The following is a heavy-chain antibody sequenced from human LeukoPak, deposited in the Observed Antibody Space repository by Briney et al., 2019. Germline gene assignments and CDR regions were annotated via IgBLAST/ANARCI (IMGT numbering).Heavy chain of an antibody. CDR3: TRQAGYCSGGSCVNWFDP. Sequence: PGGSLRLSCAASGFTFSGSAMHWVRQASGKGLEWVGRIRSKANSYATAYAASVKGRFTISRDDSKNTASLQKNSLKTEDSAVYYCTRQAGYCSGGSCVNWFDPWGQGTLVTVSS. D-gene: IGHD2-15*01. V-gene: IGHV3-73*01. J-gene: IGHJ5*02. CDR2: IRSKANSYAT. CDR1: GFTFSGSA.